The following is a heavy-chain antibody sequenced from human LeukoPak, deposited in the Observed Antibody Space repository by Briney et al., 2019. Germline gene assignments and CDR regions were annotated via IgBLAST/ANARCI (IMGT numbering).Heavy chain of an antibody. Sequence: ASVKVSCKASGYTFNSYPLTWVRQAPGVGFEWVGWITADNFNTNYAQRFQGRVTLTKETSTNTAYMEMRSLMSDDTAVYYCARVRTPFGVVASPDALDVWGQGTAVTVSS. CDR2: ITADNFNT. D-gene: IGHD3-3*01. V-gene: IGHV1-18*01. CDR1: GYTFNSYP. CDR3: ARVRTPFGVVASPDALDV. J-gene: IGHJ3*01.